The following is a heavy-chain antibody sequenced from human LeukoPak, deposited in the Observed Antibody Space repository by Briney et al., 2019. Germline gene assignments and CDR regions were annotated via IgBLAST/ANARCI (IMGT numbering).Heavy chain of an antibody. CDR3: ARDGATVTVGSFGYYYYYMDV. CDR2: IYYSGST. D-gene: IGHD4-17*01. J-gene: IGHJ6*03. CDR1: GGSISRSRDY. Sequence: SETLSLTCTVSGGSISRSRDYWGWIRQPPGKGLEWIGSIYYSGSTYYNPSLKSRVTISGDTSKNRFSLKLSSVTAADTAVYYCARDGATVTVGSFGYYYYYMDVWGKGTTVTISS. V-gene: IGHV4-39*07.